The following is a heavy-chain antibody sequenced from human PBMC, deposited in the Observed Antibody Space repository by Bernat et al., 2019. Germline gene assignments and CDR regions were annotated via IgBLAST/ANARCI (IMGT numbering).Heavy chain of an antibody. J-gene: IGHJ6*02. Sequence: QVQLVESGGGVVQPGRSLRLSCAASGFTFSSYGMHWVRQAPGKGLEWVAVISYDGSNKYYADSVKGRFTISRDNSKNTLYLQMNSLRAEDTAVYYCAKYHCSSTSCQVQYYYGMDVWGQGTTVTVSS. CDR3: AKYHCSSTSCQVQYYYGMDV. CDR2: ISYDGSNK. V-gene: IGHV3-30*18. D-gene: IGHD2-2*01. CDR1: GFTFSSYG.